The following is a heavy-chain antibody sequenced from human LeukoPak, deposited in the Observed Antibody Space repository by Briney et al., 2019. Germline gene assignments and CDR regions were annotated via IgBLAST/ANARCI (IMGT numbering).Heavy chain of an antibody. J-gene: IGHJ5*02. CDR2: TNHSGST. D-gene: IGHD2-15*01. V-gene: IGHV4-34*01. CDR1: GGSFSGYY. Sequence: SETLSLTCAVYGGSFSGYYWSWIRQPPGKGLEWIGETNHSGSTNYNPSLKSRVTISVDTSKNQFSLKLSSVTAADTAVYYCASGMEYCSGGSCYSRWFDPWGQGTLVTVSS. CDR3: ASGMEYCSGGSCYSRWFDP.